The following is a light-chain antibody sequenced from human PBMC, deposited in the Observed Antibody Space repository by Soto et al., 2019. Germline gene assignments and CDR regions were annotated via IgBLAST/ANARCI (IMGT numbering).Light chain of an antibody. CDR3: RQCLQTPLS. CDR2: LGS. CDR1: QSLLHSNGYNY. J-gene: IGKJ3*01. V-gene: IGKV2-28*01. Sequence: DLVITQSPLSLPVTPGEPASISCRSSQSLLHSNGYNYLDWDLQKPGHSPPLLIYLGSNRGPGVPERYRGGGSGSDFTAEISRVEGWDVGVYYCRQCLQTPLSFGPGTKVEI.